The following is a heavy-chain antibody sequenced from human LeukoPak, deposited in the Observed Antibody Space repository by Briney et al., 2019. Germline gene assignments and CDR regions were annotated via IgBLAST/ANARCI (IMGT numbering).Heavy chain of an antibody. J-gene: IGHJ6*03. Sequence: PGGSLRLSCAASGFTFSSYVMHWVRQAPGKGLEWVAIISYDGSNEYYADSVKGRFTISRDNSKNTLYLQMNSLRAEDTAVYYCARDPYSGGYGDYYYYYMDLWGQGTTVTISS. CDR1: GFTFSSYV. D-gene: IGHD1-26*01. CDR2: ISYDGSNE. CDR3: ARDPYSGGYGDYYYYYMDL. V-gene: IGHV3-30*04.